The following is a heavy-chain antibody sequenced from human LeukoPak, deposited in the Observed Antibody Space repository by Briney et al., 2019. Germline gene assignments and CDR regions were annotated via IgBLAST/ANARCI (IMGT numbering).Heavy chain of an antibody. CDR3: ARGRAARPLDY. V-gene: IGHV4-34*01. CDR2: INHSGST. J-gene: IGHJ4*02. CDR1: GGTFSGYY. D-gene: IGHD6-6*01. Sequence: SETLSLTCAVYGGTFSGYYWSWIRQPPGKGLEWIGEINHSGSTNYNPSLKSRVTISVDTSKDQFSLKLSSVTAADTAVYYCARGRAARPLDYWGQGTLVTVSS.